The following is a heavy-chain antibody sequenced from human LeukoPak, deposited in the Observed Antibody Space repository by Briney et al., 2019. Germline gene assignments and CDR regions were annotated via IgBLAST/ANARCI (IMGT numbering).Heavy chain of an antibody. J-gene: IGHJ4*02. V-gene: IGHV1-46*01. CDR1: GYTFTNYF. CDR3: GRGGYTSFGY. D-gene: IGHD5-12*01. CDR2: INPSGGSP. Sequence: ASVKVSCKASGYTFTNYFIHWVRQAPGQGLEWMGIINPSGGSPTYAQKFQGRVTLTSDTSTSTVYMELSSLRSEDTAVYFCGRGGYTSFGYWGQGTLVTVSS.